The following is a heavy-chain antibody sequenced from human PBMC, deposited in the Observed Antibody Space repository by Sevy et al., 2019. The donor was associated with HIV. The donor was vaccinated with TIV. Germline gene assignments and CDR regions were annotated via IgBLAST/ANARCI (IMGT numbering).Heavy chain of an antibody. J-gene: IGHJ4*02. Sequence: GESLKISCKGSGYSFTSYWISWVRQMPGKGLEWMGRIDPSDSYTNYSPSFQGHVTISADKSISTAYLQWSSLKASDTAMYYCASRIPVEMATNEEGVYWGQGTLVTVSS. CDR3: ASRIPVEMATNEEGVY. V-gene: IGHV5-10-1*01. CDR1: GYSFTSYW. CDR2: IDPSDSYT. D-gene: IGHD5-12*01.